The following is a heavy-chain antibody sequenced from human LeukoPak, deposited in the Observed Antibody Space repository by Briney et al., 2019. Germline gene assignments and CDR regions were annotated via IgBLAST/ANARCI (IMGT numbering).Heavy chain of an antibody. D-gene: IGHD2-2*01. Sequence: ASVKVSCKASGYTFTGYYMHWVRQAPGQGLEWMGWINPNSGGTNYAQKFQGRVTMTRDTSISTAYMELSWLRSDDTAVYYCARSSPPEGHIVVVPAAKGADYYYYGMDVWGQGTTVTVSS. V-gene: IGHV1-2*02. CDR3: ARSSPPEGHIVVVPAAKGADYYYYGMDV. CDR2: INPNSGGT. J-gene: IGHJ6*02. CDR1: GYTFTGYY.